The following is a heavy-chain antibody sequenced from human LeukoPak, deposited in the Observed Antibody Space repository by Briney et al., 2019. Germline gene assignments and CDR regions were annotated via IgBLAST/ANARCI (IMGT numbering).Heavy chain of an antibody. CDR3: ARAGDSNRYYFDY. CDR1: GFTFSSYW. CDR2: INTDGSST. D-gene: IGHD6-13*01. J-gene: IGHJ4*02. Sequence: GGSLRLSCAASGFTFSSYWMLWVRQAPGKGLVWVSRINTDGSSTSYADSVKGRFTISRDNAKNTLYLQMNSLRAEDTAVYYCARAGDSNRYYFDYWGQGTLVTVSS. V-gene: IGHV3-74*01.